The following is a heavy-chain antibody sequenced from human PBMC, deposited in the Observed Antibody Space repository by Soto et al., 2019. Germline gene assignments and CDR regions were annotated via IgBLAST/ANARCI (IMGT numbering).Heavy chain of an antibody. J-gene: IGHJ6*02. CDR1: GYTFTNYA. Sequence: ASVKVSCKTSGYTFTNYAMHWALQAPGQRLEWMGWINAGSGNTEYSQKFQGRVTITGDTSARTTYMELSSLRSEDTAVYYCARCRGSSWYYGMDVWGQGTTVTVSS. CDR2: INAGSGNT. D-gene: IGHD6-13*01. V-gene: IGHV1-3*01. CDR3: ARCRGSSWYYGMDV.